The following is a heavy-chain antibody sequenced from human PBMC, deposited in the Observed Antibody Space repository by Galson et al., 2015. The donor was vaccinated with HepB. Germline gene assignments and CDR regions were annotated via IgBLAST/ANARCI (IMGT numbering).Heavy chain of an antibody. J-gene: IGHJ3*02. CDR1: GLTFSSYA. V-gene: IGHV3-30*04. Sequence: SLRLSCAASGLTFSSYAMHWVRQAPGKGLEWVAVISYDGSNKYYADSVKGRFTISRDNSKNTLYLQMNSLRAEDTAVYYCRTDSSCWYGAFDIWGQGTMVTVSS. CDR3: RTDSSCWYGAFDI. CDR2: ISYDGSNK. D-gene: IGHD6-13*01.